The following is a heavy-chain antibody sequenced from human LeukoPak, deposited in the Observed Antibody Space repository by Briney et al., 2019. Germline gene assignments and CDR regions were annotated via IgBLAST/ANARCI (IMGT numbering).Heavy chain of an antibody. CDR1: GYTFTSYG. Sequence: GASVKVSCKASGYTFTSYGISWVRQAPGQGLEWRGWISAYNGNTNYAQKLQGRVTMTTDTSTSTAYMELRSLRSDDTAVYYCARANRMITFGGVIAEFDYWGQGTLVTVSS. V-gene: IGHV1-18*04. D-gene: IGHD3-16*02. CDR2: ISAYNGNT. CDR3: ARANRMITFGGVIAEFDY. J-gene: IGHJ4*02.